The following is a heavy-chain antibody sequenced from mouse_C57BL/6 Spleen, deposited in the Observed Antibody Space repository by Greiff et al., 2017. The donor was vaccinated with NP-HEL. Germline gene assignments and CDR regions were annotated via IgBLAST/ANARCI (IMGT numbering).Heavy chain of an antibody. CDR1: GFTFSSYA. V-gene: IGHV5-9-1*02. D-gene: IGHD3-1*01. Sequence: EVKVVESGEGLVKPGGSLKLSCAASGFTFSSYAMSWVRQTPEKRLEWVAYISSGGDYIYYADTVKGRFTISRDNARNTLYLQMSSLKSEDTAMYYCTRDPPSSGYFDVWGTGTTVTVSS. J-gene: IGHJ1*03. CDR2: ISSGGDYI. CDR3: TRDPPSSGYFDV.